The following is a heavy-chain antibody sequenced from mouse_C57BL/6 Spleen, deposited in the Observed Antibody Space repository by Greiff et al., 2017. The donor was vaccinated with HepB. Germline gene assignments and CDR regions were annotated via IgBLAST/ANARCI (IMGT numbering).Heavy chain of an antibody. CDR3: ARIDGNYVGDFDD. V-gene: IGHV1-59*01. J-gene: IGHJ2*01. CDR1: GYTFTSYW. Sequence: QVQLQQPGAELVRPGTSVKLSCKASGYTFTSYWMHWVKQRPGQGLEWIGVIDPSDSYTNYNQKFKGKATLTVDTSSSTAYMQLSSLTAEDSAVYYGARIDGNYVGDFDDWGQGTTLTVSS. D-gene: IGHD2-1*01. CDR2: IDPSDSYT.